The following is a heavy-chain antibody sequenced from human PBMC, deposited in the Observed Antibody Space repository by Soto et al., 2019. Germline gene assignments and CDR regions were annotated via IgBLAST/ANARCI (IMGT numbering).Heavy chain of an antibody. CDR2: IIPIFGTT. D-gene: IGHD6-13*01. CDR1: GGTFSRYA. CDR3: ARVTYSSSWYNWFDP. V-gene: IGHV1-69*13. Sequence: ASVKVSCKASGGTFSRYAINWVRQAPGQGLEWMGGIIPIFGTTNYAQKFQGRVTITADESTSTAYMELRSLRSDDTAVYYCARVTYSSSWYNWFDPWGQGTLVTVSS. J-gene: IGHJ5*02.